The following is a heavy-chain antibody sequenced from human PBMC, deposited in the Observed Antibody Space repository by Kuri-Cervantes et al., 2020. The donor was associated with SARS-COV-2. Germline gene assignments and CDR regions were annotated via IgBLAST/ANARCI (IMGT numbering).Heavy chain of an antibody. Sequence: GESLKISCAASGFMFSNYWMSWVRQPKGKGLEWVAKVKADGSETYYADSVKGRFIVSRDNVKKSLDLQMNSLRLEDTAIYYCARDSSRWYRQAASGHSWGQGTLVTVSS. CDR1: GFMFSNYW. V-gene: IGHV3-7*05. CDR3: ARDSSRWYRQAASGHS. J-gene: IGHJ4*02. CDR2: VKADGSET. D-gene: IGHD6-13*01.